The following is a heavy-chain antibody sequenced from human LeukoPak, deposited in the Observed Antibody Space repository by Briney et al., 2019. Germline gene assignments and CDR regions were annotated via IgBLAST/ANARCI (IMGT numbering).Heavy chain of an antibody. CDR2: IYYSGST. Sequence: SETLSLTCTVSGGSISSSSYYWGWIRQPPGKGLEWIGSIYYSGSTHYNPSLKSRVTISVDTSKNQFSLKLSSVTAADTAVYYCARRAGYYFDDWGQGTLVTVSS. CDR1: GGSISSSSYY. CDR3: ARRAGYYFDD. V-gene: IGHV4-39*01. J-gene: IGHJ4*02.